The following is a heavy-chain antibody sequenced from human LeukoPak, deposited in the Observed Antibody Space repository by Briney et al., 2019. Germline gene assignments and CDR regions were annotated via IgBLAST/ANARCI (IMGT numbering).Heavy chain of an antibody. D-gene: IGHD2-2*01. CDR2: INHSGST. CDR3: AIHIVVVPAAKKKNWFDP. Sequence: SEALSLTCAVYGGSFSGYYWSWIRQPPGKGLEWIGEINHSGSTNYNPSLKSRVTISVDTSKNQFSLKLSSVTAADTAVYYCAIHIVVVPAAKKKNWFDPWGQGTLVTVSS. J-gene: IGHJ5*02. CDR1: GGSFSGYY. V-gene: IGHV4-34*01.